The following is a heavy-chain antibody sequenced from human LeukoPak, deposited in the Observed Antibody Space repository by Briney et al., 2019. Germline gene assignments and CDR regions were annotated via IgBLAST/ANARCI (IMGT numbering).Heavy chain of an antibody. CDR1: GFTFSSYW. CDR2: INSDGGST. J-gene: IGHJ4*02. CDR3: ARGPRGGVVNPRDY. Sequence: GGSLRLSCAASGFTFSSYWMHWVRQAPGKGLVWVSRINSDGGSTSYADSVKGRFTISRDNAKNTLYLQMNSLRAEDTAVYYCARGPRGGVVNPRDYWGQGTLVTVSS. D-gene: IGHD3-3*01. V-gene: IGHV3-74*01.